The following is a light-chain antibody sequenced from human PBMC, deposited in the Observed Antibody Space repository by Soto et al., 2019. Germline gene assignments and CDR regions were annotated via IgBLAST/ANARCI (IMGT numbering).Light chain of an antibody. V-gene: IGLV2-8*01. J-gene: IGLJ1*01. Sequence: QSVLTQPPSASGSPGQSVTISCTGTSSDVGGYNYVSWYQQHPGKAHKLMIYEVSKRPSGVPDRFSGSKSGNTASLTVSGLQAEDEADYYCSSYAGSNNSLYVFGTGTKLTVL. CDR3: SSYAGSNNSLYV. CDR2: EVS. CDR1: SSDVGGYNY.